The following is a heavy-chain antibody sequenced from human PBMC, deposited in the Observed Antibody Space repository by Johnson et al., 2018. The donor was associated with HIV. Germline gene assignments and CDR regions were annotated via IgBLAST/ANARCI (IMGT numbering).Heavy chain of an antibody. CDR1: GFTFSSYG. Sequence: VQLVESGGGVVQPGGSLRLSCTASGFTFSSYGMHWVRQAPGKGLEWVAFIRYDGSNKYYADSVKGRFTISRDNSKNTLYLQMNSLRAEDTAVYYCAKSPFTRVRGLAGDAFDIWGQGTMVTVSS. V-gene: IGHV3-30*02. J-gene: IGHJ3*02. CDR3: AKSPFTRVRGLAGDAFDI. D-gene: IGHD3-10*01. CDR2: IRYDGSNK.